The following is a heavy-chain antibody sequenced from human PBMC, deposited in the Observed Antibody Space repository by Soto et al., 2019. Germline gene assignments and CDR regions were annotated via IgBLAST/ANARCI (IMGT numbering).Heavy chain of an antibody. CDR2: ISASGAYK. CDR3: AGERSALPGARDAMDV. J-gene: IGHJ6*02. D-gene: IGHD1-26*01. CDR1: GFNFNTYS. Sequence: ESVGGLVKPGGSLRVSCAASGFNFNTYSMNWVRQAPGKGLQWVSFISASGAYKYYADSVRGRFTISRDNAKKSVFLEMNSLTADDTAIYYCAGERSALPGARDAMDVWGQGTTVTVSS. V-gene: IGHV3-21*01.